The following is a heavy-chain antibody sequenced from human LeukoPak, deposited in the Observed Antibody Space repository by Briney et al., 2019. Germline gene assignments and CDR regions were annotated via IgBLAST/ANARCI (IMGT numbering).Heavy chain of an antibody. J-gene: IGHJ4*02. CDR3: AKFRDGDGLNVFDY. V-gene: IGHV3-23*01. CDR1: GFTFGNYA. CDR2: ISGSATGA. Sequence: GSLRLSCVASGFTFGNYAMSWVRQAPGKGLESVSGISGSATGAYYTDSVKGRFTISRDNPRNTLYLQMDSLRADDTAVYYCAKFRDGDGLNVFDYWGQG. D-gene: IGHD5-24*01.